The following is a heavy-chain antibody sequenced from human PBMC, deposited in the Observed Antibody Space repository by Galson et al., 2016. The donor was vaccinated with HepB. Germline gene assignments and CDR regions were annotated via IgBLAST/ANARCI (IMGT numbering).Heavy chain of an antibody. D-gene: IGHD4-17*01. CDR2: TYYRSKWYN. CDR1: GDSVSSNSAA. J-gene: IGHJ4*02. V-gene: IGHV6-1*01. Sequence: CAISGDSVSSNSAAWNWIRQSPSRGLEWLGRTYYRSKWYNDYAVSVKSRITIKPHTSKNQFSLQLNSMTPEDTAVYYCTRAIQGLSLRRGFDYWGQGTLATVSS. CDR3: TRAIQGLSLRRGFDY.